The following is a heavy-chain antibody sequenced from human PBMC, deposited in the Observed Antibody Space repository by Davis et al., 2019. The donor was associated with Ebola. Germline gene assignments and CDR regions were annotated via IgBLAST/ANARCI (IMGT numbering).Heavy chain of an antibody. J-gene: IGHJ5*02. CDR3: AREQLWLKLGFDP. D-gene: IGHD5-18*01. CDR1: GGSFSGYY. V-gene: IGHV4-34*01. CDR2: INHSGRT. Sequence: SETLSLTCAVYGGSFSGYYWSWIRQPPGKGLEWIGEINHSGRTNYNPSLKSRVTISVDTSKNQFSLKLSSVTAADTAVYYCAREQLWLKLGFDPWGQGTLVTVSS.